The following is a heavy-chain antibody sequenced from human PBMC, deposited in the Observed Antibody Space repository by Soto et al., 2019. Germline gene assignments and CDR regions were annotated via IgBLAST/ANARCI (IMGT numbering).Heavy chain of an antibody. D-gene: IGHD6-13*01. CDR3: AKDMAPGIAAAGTLYY. CDR1: GFTFDDYA. Sequence: EVQLVESGGGLVQPGRSLRLSCAASGFTFDDYARHWVRQAPGKGLEWVSGISWNSGSICYADSVKGRFTISRDNAKNSLYLQMNSLRAEDTALYYCAKDMAPGIAAAGTLYYWGQGTLVTVSS. V-gene: IGHV3-9*01. J-gene: IGHJ4*02. CDR2: ISWNSGSI.